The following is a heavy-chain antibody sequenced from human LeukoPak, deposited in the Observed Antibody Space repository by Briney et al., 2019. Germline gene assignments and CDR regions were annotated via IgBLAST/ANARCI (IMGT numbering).Heavy chain of an antibody. V-gene: IGHV4-34*01. J-gene: IGHJ4*02. CDR3: ARDRWFSSSWYGRTIDY. CDR1: GGSFSGYY. Sequence: SETLPLTCAVYGGSFSGYYWSWIRQPPGKGLEWIGEINHSGSTNYNPSLKSRVTISVDTSKNQFSLKLSSVTAADTAVYYCARDRWFSSSWYGRTIDYWGQGTLITVSS. CDR2: INHSGST. D-gene: IGHD6-13*01.